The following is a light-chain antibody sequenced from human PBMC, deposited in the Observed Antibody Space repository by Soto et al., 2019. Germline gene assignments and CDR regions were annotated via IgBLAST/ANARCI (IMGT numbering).Light chain of an antibody. CDR2: GAS. Sequence: EIVLTQSPGTLSLSPGARATLSCRASQSVSTSYLAWYQQKPGQAPRLLIYGASSRATGIPDRFSGSGSGTDFTLTISRLEPEDFALYYCQQYGSSPQTFGQGTKVEIK. CDR3: QQYGSSPQT. J-gene: IGKJ1*01. CDR1: QSVSTSY. V-gene: IGKV3-20*01.